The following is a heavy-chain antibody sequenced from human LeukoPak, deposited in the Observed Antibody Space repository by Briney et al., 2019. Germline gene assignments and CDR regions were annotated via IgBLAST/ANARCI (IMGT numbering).Heavy chain of an antibody. CDR1: GGSISSYY. CDR3: AGLTRITIFGVVIQDY. V-gene: IGHV4-59*04. D-gene: IGHD3-3*01. J-gene: IGHJ4*02. CDR2: FHHSGST. Sequence: SETLSLTCTVSGGSISSYYWTWIRQSPGKGLEWIGFFHHSGSTYYNPSLKSRVTISVDTSKNQFSLKLSSVTAADTAVYYCAGLTRITIFGVVIQDYWGQGTLVTVSS.